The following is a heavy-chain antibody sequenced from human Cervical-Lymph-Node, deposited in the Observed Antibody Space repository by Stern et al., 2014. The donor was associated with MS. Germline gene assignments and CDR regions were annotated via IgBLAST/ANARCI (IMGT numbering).Heavy chain of an antibody. CDR2: MNPNSGNT. CDR3: ARVRSFCSGGSCYLFDY. V-gene: IGHV1-8*01. Sequence: VQLVESGAEVKKPGASVKVSCKASGYTFTSYDINWVRQATGQGLEWMGWMNPNSGNTGYAQKFQGRVTMTRNTSISTAYMELSSLRSEDTAVYYCARVRSFCSGGSCYLFDYWGQGTLVTVSS. CDR1: GYTFTSYD. D-gene: IGHD2-15*01. J-gene: IGHJ4*02.